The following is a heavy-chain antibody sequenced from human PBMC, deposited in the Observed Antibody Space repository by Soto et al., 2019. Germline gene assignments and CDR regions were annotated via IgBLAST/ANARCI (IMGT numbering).Heavy chain of an antibody. Sequence: QVQLQESGPGLVKPSQTLSLTCTVSGGSISSGGYYWSWIRQHPGKGLEWIGYIYYSGSTYYNPSLKSRVTISVDTPKNQFSLQLSSVTAADTAVYYWARAAVIAAAGKGWFDPWGQGTLVTVSS. D-gene: IGHD6-13*01. V-gene: IGHV4-31*03. CDR3: ARAAVIAAAGKGWFDP. CDR2: IYYSGST. J-gene: IGHJ5*02. CDR1: GGSISSGGYY.